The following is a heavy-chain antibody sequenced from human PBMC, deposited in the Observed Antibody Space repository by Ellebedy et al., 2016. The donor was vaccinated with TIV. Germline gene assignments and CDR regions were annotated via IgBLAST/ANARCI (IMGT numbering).Heavy chain of an antibody. CDR2: IYYSGST. V-gene: IGHV4-59*01. J-gene: IGHJ4*02. CDR3: ARALNYYDSSGYYPKSFDY. Sequence: SETLSLTCTVSGGSISSYCWSWIRQPPGKGLEWTGYIYYSGSTNYNPSLKSRVTISVDTSKNQFSLKLSSVTAADTAVYYCARALNYYDSSGYYPKSFDYWGQGTLVTVSS. D-gene: IGHD3-22*01. CDR1: GGSISSYC.